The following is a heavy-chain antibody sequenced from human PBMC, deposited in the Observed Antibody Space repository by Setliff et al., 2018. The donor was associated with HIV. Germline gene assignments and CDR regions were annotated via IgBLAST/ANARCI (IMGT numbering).Heavy chain of an antibody. CDR2: INYSGTT. Sequence: SETLSLTCAIYGGSFSGNYWSWIRQPPGKGLEWIGEINYSGTTNHNPFLKSRVTISVDTSKKQFSLKLNSVTAADSAIYYCAATYCRGGGRDCPQMYDFWGQGSLVTVSS. V-gene: IGHV4-34*01. CDR1: GGSFSGNY. D-gene: IGHD2-15*01. CDR3: AATYCRGGGRDCPQMYDF. J-gene: IGHJ4*02.